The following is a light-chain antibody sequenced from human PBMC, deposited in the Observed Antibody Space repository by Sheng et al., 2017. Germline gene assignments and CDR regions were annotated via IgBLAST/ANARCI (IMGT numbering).Light chain of an antibody. CDR2: GAS. CDR1: QSISSN. V-gene: IGKV3-15*01. CDR3: QQRTDWPLT. Sequence: EIVMTQSPATLSVSPGEGATLSCRASQSISSNLAWYQQKPGQAPRLLIFGASSRGTGIPARFSGSGSGTEFTLTISSLQSEDFAVYYCQQRTDWPLTFGGGTKVEIK. J-gene: IGKJ4*01.